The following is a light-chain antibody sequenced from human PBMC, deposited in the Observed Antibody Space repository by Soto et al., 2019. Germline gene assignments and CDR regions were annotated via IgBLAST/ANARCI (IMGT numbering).Light chain of an antibody. Sequence: EIVLTQSPGTLSLSPGDRATLSCRASQPVGSAYLAWYRQTLGQAPRPLIYATSSRATGISDRFSGSGSGTEFTLTISRLEPEDFAIYYCHQHGDSPWTFGQGTNVEIK. V-gene: IGKV3-20*01. J-gene: IGKJ1*01. CDR3: HQHGDSPWT. CDR2: ATS. CDR1: QPVGSAY.